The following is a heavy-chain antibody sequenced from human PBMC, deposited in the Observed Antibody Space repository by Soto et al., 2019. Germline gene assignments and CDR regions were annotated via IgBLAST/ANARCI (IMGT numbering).Heavy chain of an antibody. J-gene: IGHJ4*02. CDR1: GFTFSSYW. CDR3: ARASWDTSGFYPYYLDH. V-gene: IGHV3-7*01. CDR2: IKEDGSEQ. Sequence: GGSLRLSCAASGFTFSSYWMNWVRQAPGKGLEWVARIKEDGSEQKYVDSVKGRFTISRDNAKNSLSLQMNSMRAEDTAVYYCARASWDTSGFYPYYLDHWGQGTPVTVSS. D-gene: IGHD3-22*01.